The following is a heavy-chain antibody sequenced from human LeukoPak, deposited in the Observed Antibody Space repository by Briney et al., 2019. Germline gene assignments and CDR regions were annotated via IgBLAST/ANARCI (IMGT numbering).Heavy chain of an antibody. J-gene: IGHJ4*02. V-gene: IGHV4-59*01. D-gene: IGHD3-10*01. CDR3: ARVLTYGSRTYYFDY. Sequence: SETLSLTCTVSGGSISGYYWSWIRQPPGKGLEWIGYIYYSGSTNYNASLKSRVTISLDTSKNQFSLKLSSVTAADTAVYYCARVLTYGSRTYYFDYWGQGTLVTVSS. CDR1: GGSISGYY. CDR2: IYYSGST.